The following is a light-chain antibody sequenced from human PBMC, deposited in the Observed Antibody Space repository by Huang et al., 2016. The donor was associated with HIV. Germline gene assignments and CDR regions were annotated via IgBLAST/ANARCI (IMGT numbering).Light chain of an antibody. CDR1: QSVSNNY. CDR3: QQYGTLLT. CDR2: GAS. V-gene: IGKV3-20*01. Sequence: EIVLTQSPGTLSLSPGERATLSCTASQSVSNNYLAWYQQKPGQAPRLLIYGASSRATGIPDRFSGSGSGTGFTLTISRLEPEDFAVYFCQQYGTLLTFGGGTKVEI. J-gene: IGKJ4*01.